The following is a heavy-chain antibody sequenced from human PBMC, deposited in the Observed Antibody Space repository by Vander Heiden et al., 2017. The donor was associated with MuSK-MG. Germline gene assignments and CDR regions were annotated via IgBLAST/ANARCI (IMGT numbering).Heavy chain of an antibody. Sequence: EVQLVESGGGLVQPGGSLGLSCAASGFTFSSYWMSWVRQAPGKGLEWVANIKPDGSERYYVDSVKGRFTISRDNAKNSLYLQMNSLRAEDTAVYYCARAWYLYYDVGKVDAFDIWGQGTMVTVSS. D-gene: IGHD3-22*01. CDR1: GFTFSSYW. J-gene: IGHJ3*02. V-gene: IGHV3-7*01. CDR3: ARAWYLYYDVGKVDAFDI. CDR2: IKPDGSER.